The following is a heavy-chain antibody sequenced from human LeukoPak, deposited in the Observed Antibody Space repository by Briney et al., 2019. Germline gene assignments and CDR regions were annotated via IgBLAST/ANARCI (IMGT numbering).Heavy chain of an antibody. CDR3: ARHVSLYDYVWGSYRYRGYFDY. D-gene: IGHD3-16*02. J-gene: IGHJ4*02. CDR2: INHSGST. CDR1: GGSFSGYY. V-gene: IGHV4-34*01. Sequence: SETLSLTCAVYGGSFSGYYWSWIRQPPGKGLEWIGEINHSGSTNYNPSLKSRVTISVDTSKNQISLKLSSVTAADTAVYYCARHVSLYDYVWGSYRYRGYFDYWGQGTLVTVSS.